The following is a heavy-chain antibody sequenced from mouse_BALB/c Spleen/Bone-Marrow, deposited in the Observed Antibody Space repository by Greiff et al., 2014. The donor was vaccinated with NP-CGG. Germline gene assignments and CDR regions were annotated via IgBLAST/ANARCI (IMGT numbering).Heavy chain of an antibody. CDR3: ARYDYDGVDY. Sequence: QSGPGLVKPSQSLSLTCTVTGYSITSDYAWNWIRQFPGNKLEWMGYISYSGNTSYNPSLKSRISITRDTSKNQFFLQLNSVTTEGTATYYCARYDYDGVDYWGQGTTLTVSS. CDR1: GYSITSDYA. CDR2: ISYSGNT. J-gene: IGHJ2*01. V-gene: IGHV3-2*02. D-gene: IGHD2-4*01.